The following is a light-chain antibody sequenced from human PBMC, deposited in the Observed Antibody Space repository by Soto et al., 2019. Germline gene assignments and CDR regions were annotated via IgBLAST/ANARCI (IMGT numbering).Light chain of an antibody. CDR3: QQYGSSPPYT. CDR1: QSVSSSY. CDR2: GAS. V-gene: IGKV3-20*01. J-gene: IGKJ2*01. Sequence: EIVLTQSPGTLSLSPGERATLSCRASQSVSSSYLAWYQQKPCQAPRLLIYGASSRATGIPDRFSGSGSGTDFTLTISRLEPEDLAVYYCQQYGSSPPYTFGQGTKLEIK.